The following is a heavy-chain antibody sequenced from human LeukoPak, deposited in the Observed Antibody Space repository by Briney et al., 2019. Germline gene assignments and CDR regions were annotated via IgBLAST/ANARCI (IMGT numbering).Heavy chain of an antibody. D-gene: IGHD3-10*01. CDR2: VYNGGGT. CDR1: GGSYF. V-gene: IGHV4-39*01. J-gene: IGHJ3*02. CDR3: ATSSRVEFGAFNI. Sequence: SETLSLTCSVSGGSYFWGWIRQAPGRGLEWVGTVYNGGGTYYNPSFQSRVSISVDSSKNQFSLRLTSVTAADTAVYYCATSSRVEFGAFNIWGRGTMVTVSS.